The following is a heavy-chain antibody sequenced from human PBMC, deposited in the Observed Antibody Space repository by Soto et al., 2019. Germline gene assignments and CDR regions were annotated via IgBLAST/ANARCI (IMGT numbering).Heavy chain of an antibody. CDR3: AKSPNFYCSSYHCYKYYFDY. CDR2: ISYDGSDK. D-gene: IGHD2-2*01. Sequence: QVQLVQSGPEVRKPGASVRLSCATSGYNFNTFGMHWVRQAPGKGLEWVAVISYDGSDKYYSDSVRGRFTISRDNSMNTLYLQMNSLRTEDTAVYYCAKSPNFYCSSYHCYKYYFDYWGQGTLVTVSS. J-gene: IGHJ4*02. V-gene: IGHV3-30*18. CDR1: GYNFNTFG.